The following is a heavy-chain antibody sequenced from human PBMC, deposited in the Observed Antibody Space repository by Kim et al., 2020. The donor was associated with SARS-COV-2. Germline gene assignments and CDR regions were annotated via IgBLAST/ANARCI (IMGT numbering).Heavy chain of an antibody. Sequence: SETLSLTCSVSGGSISSSGSYWGWIRQPPGKGLEWIGSIHYSGTTYHNPSLGGRLTLSVDTSNNRLSLELNSVIAADTAFYYCARSPSGDLWSGLKYYF. CDR1: GGSISSSGSY. CDR2: IHYSGTT. J-gene: IGHJ4*01. D-gene: IGHD3-3*01. V-gene: IGHV4-39*01. CDR3: ARSPSGDLWSGLKYYF.